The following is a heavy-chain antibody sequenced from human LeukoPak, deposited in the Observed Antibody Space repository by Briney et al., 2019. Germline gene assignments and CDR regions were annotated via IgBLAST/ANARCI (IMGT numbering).Heavy chain of an antibody. CDR3: ARDMSPWETRNPDAFDI. J-gene: IGHJ3*02. D-gene: IGHD1-14*01. V-gene: IGHV3-7*03. CDR2: IKQDGSEK. CDR1: GFTFSSYW. Sequence: GGSLRLSCAASGFTFSSYWMTWVRQAPGKGLEWVANIKQDGSEKYYVDSVKGRFTISRDNSKNTLYLHMNSLRAEDTAVYYCARDMSPWETRNPDAFDIWGQGTMVTVSS.